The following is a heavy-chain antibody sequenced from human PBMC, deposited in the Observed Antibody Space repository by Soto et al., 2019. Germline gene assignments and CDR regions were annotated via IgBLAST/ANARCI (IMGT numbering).Heavy chain of an antibody. Sequence: QVQLVQSGAEVKKPGAAVKVSCKDSVYTFTSYGISWVRQAPGQGREWMGWISDYNGNTNYAQKVQGRVTMTTDTSTSTAYMELRRLRSEDTAVYFCARAVAGIGVCDYWGQGTLVNVSS. V-gene: IGHV1-18*01. CDR2: ISDYNGNT. D-gene: IGHD6-19*01. CDR3: ARAVAGIGVCDY. CDR1: VYTFTSYG. J-gene: IGHJ4*02.